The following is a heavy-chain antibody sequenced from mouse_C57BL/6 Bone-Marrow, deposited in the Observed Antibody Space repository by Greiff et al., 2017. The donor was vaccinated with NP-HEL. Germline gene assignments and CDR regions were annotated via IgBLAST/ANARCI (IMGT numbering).Heavy chain of an antibody. J-gene: IGHJ1*03. CDR3: ARWGYYGSSYPYWYFDV. CDR2: IDPSASYT. Sequence: QVQLQQPGAELVMPGASVKLSCKASGYTFTSYWMHWVKQRPGQGLEWIGEIDPSASYTNYNQKFKGKSTLTVDKSSSTAYMQLSSLTSEDSAVYYCARWGYYGSSYPYWYFDVWGTGTTVTVSS. CDR1: GYTFTSYW. D-gene: IGHD1-1*01. V-gene: IGHV1-69*01.